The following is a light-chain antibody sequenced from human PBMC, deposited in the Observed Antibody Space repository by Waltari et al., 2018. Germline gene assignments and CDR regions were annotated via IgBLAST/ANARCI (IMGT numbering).Light chain of an antibody. J-gene: IGKJ1*01. V-gene: IGKV3-11*01. CDR1: QSVSSS. Sequence: EIVLTQSPATLSLSPGERVTLSCRARQSVSSSLAWYQQKPGQAPRLLFHDVSNRATGIPARFSVSGSGTDFTLTSSSLEAEDFAVYYCQQRSNWPPTFGQGTKVEIK. CDR3: QQRSNWPPT. CDR2: DVS.